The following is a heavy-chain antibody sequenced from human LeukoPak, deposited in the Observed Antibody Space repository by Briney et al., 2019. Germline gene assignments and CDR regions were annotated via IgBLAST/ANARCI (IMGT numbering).Heavy chain of an antibody. D-gene: IGHD6-13*01. J-gene: IGHJ5*02. V-gene: IGHV1-2*02. CDR2: INPNSGGT. CDR1: GYTFTGYY. CDR3: ARRRRYSSSWGWFDP. Sequence: ASVKVSCKASGYTFTGYYMHWVRQAPGQGLEWMGWINPNSGGTNYAQKFQGRVTVTRDTSISTAYMELSRLRSDDTAVYYCARRRRYSSSWGWFDPWGQGTLVTVSS.